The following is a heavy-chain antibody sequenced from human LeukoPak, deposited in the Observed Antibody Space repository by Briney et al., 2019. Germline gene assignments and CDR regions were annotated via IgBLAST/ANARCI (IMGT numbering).Heavy chain of an antibody. CDR3: ARKGRGWYGTEVYY. D-gene: IGHD6-19*01. J-gene: IGHJ4*02. CDR1: GYTFTGYY. CDR2: INPNSGGT. Sequence: GASVKVSCKASGYTFTGYYMHWVRQAPGQGLEWMGWINPNSGGTNYAQKFQGSVTTTRETSSSTAYMEMSRLRSDDTAVYYCARKGRGWYGTEVYYWGQGTLVTVSS. V-gene: IGHV1-2*02.